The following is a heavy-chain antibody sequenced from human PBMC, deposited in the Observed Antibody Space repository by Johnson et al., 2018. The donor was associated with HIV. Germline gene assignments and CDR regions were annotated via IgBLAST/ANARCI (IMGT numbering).Heavy chain of an antibody. Sequence: QVQLVESGGGVVQPGRSLRLSCAASGFTFSSYAMHWVRQAPGKGLEWVAVISYDGSNKYYADSVKGRFTISRDLSKNSLFLQMNSLRADDTAVYYCAKALRISMVQVYHRGGDAFDIWCQGTMVTVSS. V-gene: IGHV3-30*04. CDR3: AKALRISMVQVYHRGGDAFDI. J-gene: IGHJ3*02. CDR1: GFTFSSYA. CDR2: ISYDGSNK. D-gene: IGHD3-10*01.